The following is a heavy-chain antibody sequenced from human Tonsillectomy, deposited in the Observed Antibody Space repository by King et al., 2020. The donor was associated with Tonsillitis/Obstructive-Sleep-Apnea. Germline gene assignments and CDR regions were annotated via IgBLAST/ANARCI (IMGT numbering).Heavy chain of an antibody. D-gene: IGHD5-12*01. V-gene: IGHV3-7*01. Sequence: VQLVESGGGLVQPGGSLRLSCAASGFTFSSYCMSWVRQAPGKGLEWVANIKQDGREKDYVDSVRGRVTISRDNAKTSLYLEMNSLRVEDTAMYYCAREEGGYALDIWGQGTMVTVSS. CDR3: AREEGGYALDI. CDR1: GFTFSSYC. J-gene: IGHJ3*02. CDR2: IKQDGREK.